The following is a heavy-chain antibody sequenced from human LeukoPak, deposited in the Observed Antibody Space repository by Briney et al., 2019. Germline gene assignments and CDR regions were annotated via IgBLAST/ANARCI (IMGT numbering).Heavy chain of an antibody. D-gene: IGHD2-15*01. CDR3: ARGEGYCSGGSCYPNWFDP. CDR2: MNPNSGNT. CDR1: GYTFTSYD. V-gene: IGHV1-8*02. J-gene: IGHJ5*02. Sequence: ASVKVSCNASGYTFTSYDINWVRQATGQGLEWMGWMNPNSGNTGYAQKFQGRVTMTRNTSISTAYMELSSLRSEDTAVYYCARGEGYCSGGSCYPNWFDPWGQGTLVTVSS.